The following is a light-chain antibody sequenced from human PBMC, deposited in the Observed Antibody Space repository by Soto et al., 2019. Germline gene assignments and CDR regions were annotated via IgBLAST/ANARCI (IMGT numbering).Light chain of an antibody. Sequence: IVLTQSPGTLSLSPGERATLSCTASQSISSDYLAWYQQKPGQAPSLLIYGASNRASDIPARFSGSGSGTDFTLTISRLEPEDFAVYFCQQYGRSLWTFGQGTKVDIK. V-gene: IGKV3-20*01. CDR3: QQYGRSLWT. CDR1: QSISSDY. J-gene: IGKJ1*01. CDR2: GAS.